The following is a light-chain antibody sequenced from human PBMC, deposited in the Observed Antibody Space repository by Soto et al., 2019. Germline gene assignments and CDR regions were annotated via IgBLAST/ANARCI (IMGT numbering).Light chain of an antibody. Sequence: SALTQPASVSGSPGQSITISCSGTSSDIGSCDHVAWYQQFPGKSPKLIIYAVSDRPSGVSDRFSGSKSGISASLTISGLQTEDEADYYCISYNDRQYYPFGSGTKVIVL. J-gene: IGLJ1*01. CDR3: ISYNDRQYYP. CDR2: AVS. CDR1: SSDIGSCDH. V-gene: IGLV2-14*03.